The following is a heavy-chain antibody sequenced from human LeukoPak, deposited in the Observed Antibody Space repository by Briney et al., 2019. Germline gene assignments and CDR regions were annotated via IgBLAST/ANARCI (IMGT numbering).Heavy chain of an antibody. D-gene: IGHD3-3*01. Sequence: SSETLSLTCTVSGGSISSSSYYWGWIRQPPGKGLEWIGSIYYSGSTYYNPSLKSRVTISVDTSKNQFSLKLSSVTAADTAVYYCASTDFWSGYYTPAFDYWGQGTLVTVSS. J-gene: IGHJ4*02. CDR3: ASTDFWSGYYTPAFDY. V-gene: IGHV4-39*01. CDR2: IYYSGST. CDR1: GGSISSSSYY.